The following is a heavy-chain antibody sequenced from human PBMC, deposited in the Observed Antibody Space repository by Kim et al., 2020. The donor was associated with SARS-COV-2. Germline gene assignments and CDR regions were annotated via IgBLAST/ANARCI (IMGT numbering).Heavy chain of an antibody. J-gene: IGHJ5*02. D-gene: IGHD3-3*01. CDR3: ARDGLRTPYYDFWSGRFEGNWFDP. CDR1: GYTFTSYY. Sequence: ASVKVSCKASGYTFTSYYMHWVRQAPGQGLEWMGIINPSGGSTSYAQKFQGRVTMTRDTSTSTVYMELSSLRSEDTAVYYCARDGLRTPYYDFWSGRFEGNWFDPWGQGTLVTVSS. CDR2: INPSGGST. V-gene: IGHV1-46*01.